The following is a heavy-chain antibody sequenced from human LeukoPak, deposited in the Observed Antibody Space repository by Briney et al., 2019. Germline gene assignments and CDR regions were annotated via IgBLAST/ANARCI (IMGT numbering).Heavy chain of an antibody. V-gene: IGHV4-39*01. J-gene: IGHJ6*03. Sequence: SETLSLTCTVSGGSISSSSYYWGWIRQPPGKGLEWIGSIYYSGSTYYNPSLKSRVTISVDTSKNQFSLKLSSVTAADTAVYYCARLSSGHYYYYYYYMDVWGKGTTVTVPS. D-gene: IGHD3-10*01. CDR2: IYYSGST. CDR3: ARLSSGHYYYYYYYMDV. CDR1: GGSISSSSYY.